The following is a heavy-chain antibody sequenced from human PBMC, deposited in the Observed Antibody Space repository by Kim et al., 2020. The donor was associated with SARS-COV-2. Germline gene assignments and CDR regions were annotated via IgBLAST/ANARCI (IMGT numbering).Heavy chain of an antibody. J-gene: IGHJ4*02. Sequence: GGSLRLSCAASGFTFSSYDMNWVRQAPGKGLEWVADISSSGGTTYYAASLKGGFTISTSNNNKAPLLQMNSSRADDATVYYYWKSGPSLNQTTGYWGQGT. D-gene: IGHD3-9*01. CDR2: ISSSGGTT. CDR1: GFTFSSYD. CDR3: WKSGPSLNQTTGY. V-gene: IGHV3-23*01.